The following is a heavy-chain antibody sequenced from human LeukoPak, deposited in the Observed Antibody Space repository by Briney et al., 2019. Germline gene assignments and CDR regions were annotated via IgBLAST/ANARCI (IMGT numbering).Heavy chain of an antibody. Sequence: ASVKVSFKASGYTFTSYDINWVRQATGQGLEWMGWMNPNSGNTGYAQKFQGRVTMTRNTSISTAYMELSSLRSEDTAVYYCARGHYEQHQYYYYGMDVWGQGTTVTVSS. CDR3: ARGHYEQHQYYYYGMDV. D-gene: IGHD3-22*01. J-gene: IGHJ6*02. CDR1: GYTFTSYD. CDR2: MNPNSGNT. V-gene: IGHV1-8*01.